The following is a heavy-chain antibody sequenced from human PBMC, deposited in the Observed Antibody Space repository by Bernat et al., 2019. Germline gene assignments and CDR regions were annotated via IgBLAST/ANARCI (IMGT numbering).Heavy chain of an antibody. CDR3: ARGESNYDIFYNFDY. D-gene: IGHD3-9*01. CDR2: ISAYNGNT. V-gene: IGHV1-18*01. CDR1: GYTFTSYG. Sequence: QVQLVQSGAEVKKPGASVKVSCKASGYTFTSYGISWVRQAPGQGLEWMGWISAYNGNTNYAQKLQGRVTMTTDTSTSIAYMELRSLRSDDTTVYYRARGESNYDIFYNFDYWGQGTLVTVSS. J-gene: IGHJ4*02.